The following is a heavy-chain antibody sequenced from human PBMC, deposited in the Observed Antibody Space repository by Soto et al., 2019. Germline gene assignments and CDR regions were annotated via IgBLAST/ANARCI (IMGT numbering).Heavy chain of an antibody. CDR3: ARDSDTPHTHGMDV. CDR2: ISSSSSYI. Sequence: EVQLVESGGGLVKPGGSLRLSCAASGFTFSSYSMNWVRQAPGKGLEWVSSISSSSSYIYYADSVKGRFTISRDNAKNSLYLQMNSLRAEDTAVYYCARDSDTPHTHGMDVWGQGTTVTVSS. V-gene: IGHV3-21*01. CDR1: GFTFSSYS. J-gene: IGHJ6*02.